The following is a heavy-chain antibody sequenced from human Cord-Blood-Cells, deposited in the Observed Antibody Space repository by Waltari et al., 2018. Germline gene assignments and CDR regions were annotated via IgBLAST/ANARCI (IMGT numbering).Heavy chain of an antibody. CDR1: GFTFSRYS. V-gene: IGHV3-48*02. Sequence: EVQLVESGGGLVQPGGSLRLSCAASGFTFSRYSMNWVRQAPGKGLEWVSYISSSSSTIYYADSVKGRFTISRDNAKNSLYLQMNSLRDEDTAVYYCARGKDKCSSTSCPYWYFDLWGRGTLVTVSS. J-gene: IGHJ2*01. CDR2: ISSSSSTI. D-gene: IGHD2-2*01. CDR3: ARGKDKCSSTSCPYWYFDL.